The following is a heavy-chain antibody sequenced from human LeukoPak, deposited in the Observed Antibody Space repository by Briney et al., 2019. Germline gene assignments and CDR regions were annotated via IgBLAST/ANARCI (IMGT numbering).Heavy chain of an antibody. CDR2: ISSSSSYI. J-gene: IGHJ4*02. CDR1: GFTFSSYS. Sequence: GGSLRLSCAASGFTFSSYSMNWVRQAPGKGLEWVSSISSSSSYIYYADSVKGRFTISRDNAKNSLYLQMNSLRAEDTAVYYCARGPRVVVVAATPLFDYWGQGTLVTVSS. CDR3: ARGPRVVVVAATPLFDY. V-gene: IGHV3-21*01. D-gene: IGHD2-15*01.